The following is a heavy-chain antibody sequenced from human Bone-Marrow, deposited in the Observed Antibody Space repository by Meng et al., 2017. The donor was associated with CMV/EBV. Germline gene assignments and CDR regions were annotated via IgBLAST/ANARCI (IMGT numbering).Heavy chain of an antibody. CDR1: GFTFSVYN. J-gene: IGHJ4*02. V-gene: IGHV3-21*01. D-gene: IGHD6-13*01. CDR2: ISSTSTYI. CDR3: AKTKRSWHIAAAGSYFDY. Sequence: GGSLRLSCAASGFTFSVYNMNWVRQAPGKGLEWVSSISSTSTYIYYADSVKGRFTISRDNAKSSLYLQMNSLRAEDTAVYYCAKTKRSWHIAAAGSYFDYWGQGTLVTVSS.